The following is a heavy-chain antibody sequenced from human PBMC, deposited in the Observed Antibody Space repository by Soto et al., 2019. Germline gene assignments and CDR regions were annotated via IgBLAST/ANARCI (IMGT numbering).Heavy chain of an antibody. CDR3: ARGPGGPDGPGDY. Sequence: QVQLVQSGAEVKKPGASVKVSCKAYGSTFTSYAMHWVRQAPGQRLEWMGWINAGNGNTKYSQKFQGRVTITRDTSASTAFMELSSLRSEDTAVYYCARGPGGPDGPGDYWGQGTLVTVSS. CDR2: INAGNGNT. V-gene: IGHV1-3*01. D-gene: IGHD2-15*01. J-gene: IGHJ4*02. CDR1: GSTFTSYA.